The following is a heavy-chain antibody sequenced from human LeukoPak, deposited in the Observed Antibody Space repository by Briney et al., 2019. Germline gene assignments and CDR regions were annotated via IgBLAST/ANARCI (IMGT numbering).Heavy chain of an antibody. J-gene: IGHJ4*02. CDR3: TTGITMVRGVIHLIDY. D-gene: IGHD3-10*01. Sequence: GGSLRLSCAASGFTFSNAWLNWVRQAPGKGLEWVGRIKSKTDGGTTDYAAPVKGRFTISRDDSKNTLYLQMNSLKTEDTAVYYCTTGITMVRGVIHLIDYWGQGTLVTVSS. CDR1: GFTFSNAW. CDR2: IKSKTDGGTT. V-gene: IGHV3-15*01.